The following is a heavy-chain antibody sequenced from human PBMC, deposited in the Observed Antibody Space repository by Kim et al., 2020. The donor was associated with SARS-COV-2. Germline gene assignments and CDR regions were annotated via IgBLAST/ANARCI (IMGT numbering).Heavy chain of an antibody. J-gene: IGHJ4*02. Sequence: ASVKVSCKASGYTFTSYYMHWVRQAPGQGLEWMGIINPSGGSTSYAQKFQGRVTMTRDTSTSTVYMELSSLRSEDTAVYYCARTARTMVRGVIIRTFDYWGQGTLVTVSS. CDR2: INPSGGST. CDR3: ARTARTMVRGVIIRTFDY. V-gene: IGHV1-46*01. D-gene: IGHD3-10*01. CDR1: GYTFTSYY.